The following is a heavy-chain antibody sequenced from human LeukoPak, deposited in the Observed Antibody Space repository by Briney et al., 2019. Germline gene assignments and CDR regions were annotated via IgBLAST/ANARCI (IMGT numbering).Heavy chain of an antibody. Sequence: GSLIPPSAASGVTSDDYSMHWFRRPPGKGLEGFSLISWDGGSTYYAQSVKGRFTISRDKSKNQLYLQMNSVRAEDTAVYSGARGRNPMQQLVLLEPDYWGQGTLVTVSS. V-gene: IGHV3-43D*04. CDR1: GVTSDDYS. CDR3: ARGRNPMQQLVLLEPDY. J-gene: IGHJ4*02. CDR2: ISWDGGST. D-gene: IGHD6-13*01.